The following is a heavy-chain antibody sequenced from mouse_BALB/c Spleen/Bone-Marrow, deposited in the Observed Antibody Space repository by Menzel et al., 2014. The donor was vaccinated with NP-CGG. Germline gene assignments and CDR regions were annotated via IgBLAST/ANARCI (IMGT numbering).Heavy chain of an antibody. CDR1: GFTFSNYW. Sequence: EVQLQESGGGLVQPGGSMKLSCVASGFTFSNYWMNWVRQSPEKGLEWVAEIRLKSNNYATHYAESVKGRFTISRDDSKNSVYLQMNNLRAEDTGIYYCTRGRYYDYWGQGTTLTVSS. D-gene: IGHD2-3*01. J-gene: IGHJ2*01. CDR2: IRLKSNNYAT. CDR3: TRGRYYDY. V-gene: IGHV6-6*02.